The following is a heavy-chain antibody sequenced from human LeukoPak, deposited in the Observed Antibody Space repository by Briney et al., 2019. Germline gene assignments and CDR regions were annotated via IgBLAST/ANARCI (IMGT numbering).Heavy chain of an antibody. D-gene: IGHD2-8*01. V-gene: IGHV4-30-4*01. CDR1: GGSISSGDYY. J-gene: IGHJ3*02. CDR2: IYYSGST. Sequence: SQTLSLTCTVSGGSISSGDYYWSWLRQPPGTGLEWIGYIYYSGSTYYNPSLKSRVTISVDTSKNQFSLKLSSVTAADTAVYYCARASEGIVLMVYATGGDAFDIWGQGTMVTVSS. CDR3: ARASEGIVLMVYATGGDAFDI.